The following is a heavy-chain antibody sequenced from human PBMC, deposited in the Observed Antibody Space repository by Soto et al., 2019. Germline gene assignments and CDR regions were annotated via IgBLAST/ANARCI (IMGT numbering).Heavy chain of an antibody. CDR2: ISHSGNT. D-gene: IGHD5-18*01. CDR1: GGSIDSHY. J-gene: IGHJ4*02. CDR3: ARVSSFYYRYGYLRELNDY. V-gene: IGHV4-59*11. Sequence: SETLSLTCTVSGGSIDSHYWTWIRQPPGKGLEWVGYISHSGNTNYNPSFKSRVTISVDTSKNQFSLKLNSVTAADTAVFYCARVSSFYYRYGYLRELNDYCAQGSLVIGSS.